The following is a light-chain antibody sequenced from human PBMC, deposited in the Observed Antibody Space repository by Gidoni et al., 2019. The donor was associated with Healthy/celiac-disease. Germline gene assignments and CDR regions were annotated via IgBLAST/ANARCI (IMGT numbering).Light chain of an antibody. CDR3: QQYLYT. Sequence: DIQMTQSPSTLSASVGDRVTITCRASQSMSSWLDWYQRKPGKAPKLLIYRASSLERGVPSRFSGRGSWTEFTLTISSLHPDDFATYYCQQYLYTFGQXTKLEIK. J-gene: IGKJ2*01. CDR1: QSMSSW. CDR2: RAS. V-gene: IGKV1-5*03.